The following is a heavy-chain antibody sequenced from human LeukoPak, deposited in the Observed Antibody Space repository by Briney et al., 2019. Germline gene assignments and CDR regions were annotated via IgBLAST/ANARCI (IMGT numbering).Heavy chain of an antibody. CDR2: IQYDGNNE. V-gene: IGHV3-30*02. D-gene: IGHD3-10*01. Sequence: GGSLRLSCAASRFVFSSYGIHWIRQAPGKGLEWVAFIQYDGNNEYYADSVKDRFTISRDNSKNTLYLQMNSLRPEDTAMYYCAKDRVPGYYYGSGNYEYYFDSWGQGTLVTVSS. CDR3: AKDRVPGYYYGSGNYEYYFDS. J-gene: IGHJ4*02. CDR1: RFVFSSYG.